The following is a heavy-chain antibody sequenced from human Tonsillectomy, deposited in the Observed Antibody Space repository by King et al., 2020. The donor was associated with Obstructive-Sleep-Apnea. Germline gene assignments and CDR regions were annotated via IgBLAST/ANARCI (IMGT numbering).Heavy chain of an antibody. Sequence: VQLVESGGGLVQPGRSLRLSCAASGFTFDDYAMHWVRQAPGKGLEWVSGISWNSGSIGYADSVKGRFTISRDNAKNSLYLQMNSLRAEDTALYYCAKDLYYDILTGAPCAFDIWGQGTMVTVSS. CDR2: ISWNSGSI. J-gene: IGHJ3*02. CDR3: AKDLYYDILTGAPCAFDI. CDR1: GFTFDDYA. D-gene: IGHD3-9*01. V-gene: IGHV3-9*01.